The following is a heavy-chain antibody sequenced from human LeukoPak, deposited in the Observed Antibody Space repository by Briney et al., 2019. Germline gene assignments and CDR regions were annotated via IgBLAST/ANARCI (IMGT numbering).Heavy chain of an antibody. V-gene: IGHV3-23*01. CDR3: AKGGVVVVVAFDY. D-gene: IGHD2-15*01. J-gene: IGHJ4*02. Sequence: GGFLRLSCAASGFTFSSYAMSWVRQAPGKGLEWVSAISGSGGSTYYADSVKGRFTISRDNSKNTLYLQMNSLRAEDTAVYYCAKGGVVVVVAFDYWGQGTLVTVSS. CDR1: GFTFSSYA. CDR2: ISGSGGST.